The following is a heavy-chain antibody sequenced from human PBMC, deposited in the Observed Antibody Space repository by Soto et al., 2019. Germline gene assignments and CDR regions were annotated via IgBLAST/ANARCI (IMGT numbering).Heavy chain of an antibody. Sequence: EVQLVESGGGLVKPGGSLRLSCAASGFTFSNAWMSWVRQAPGKGLEWVGRIKSKTDGGTTDYAAPVKGRFTISRDDSKNTLYLQMNSLKTEDTAVYYCTTWYSSSWYDYFDYWGQGTLVNVSS. CDR3: TTWYSSSWYDYFDY. CDR1: GFTFSNAW. CDR2: IKSKTDGGTT. V-gene: IGHV3-15*01. D-gene: IGHD6-13*01. J-gene: IGHJ4*02.